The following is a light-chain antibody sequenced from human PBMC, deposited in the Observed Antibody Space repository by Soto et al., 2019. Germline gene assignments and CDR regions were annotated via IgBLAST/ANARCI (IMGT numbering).Light chain of an antibody. CDR1: SSDVGGYNY. J-gene: IGLJ2*01. CDR3: SSYTTSSTVV. V-gene: IGLV2-14*03. Sequence: QSVLTQPASMSGSPGQSITISCTGTSSDVGGYNYVSWYQHHPGKAPKLMIYDVSDRTSGISNRFSGFKSGNTASLTISGLQAEDEADYYCSSYTTSSTVVFGGGTKLTVL. CDR2: DVS.